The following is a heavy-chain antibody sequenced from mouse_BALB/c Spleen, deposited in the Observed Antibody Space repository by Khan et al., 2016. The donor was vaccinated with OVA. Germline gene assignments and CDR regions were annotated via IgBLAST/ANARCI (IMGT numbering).Heavy chain of an antibody. J-gene: IGHJ4*01. CDR3: ARENYYRRTCYAMDY. CDR2: IAPGSGST. CDR1: GYTFTSYW. V-gene: IGHV1S41*01. D-gene: IGHD1-1*01. Sequence: DLVKPAASVKLSCKASGYTFTSYWINWIKQRPRQGLEWIGRIAPGSGSTYYNEMFKGKATLTVDTSSSTAYIQLSSLSSEDSAVYFCARENYYRRTCYAMDYWGQGTSVTVSS.